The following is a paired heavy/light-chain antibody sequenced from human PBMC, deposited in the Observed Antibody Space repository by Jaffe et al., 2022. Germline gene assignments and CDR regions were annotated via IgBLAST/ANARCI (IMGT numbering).Light chain of an antibody. J-gene: IGLJ2*01. CDR1: SSDVGSYNL. Sequence: QSALTQPASVSGSPGQSITISCTGTSSDVGSYNLVSWYQQHPGKAPKLMIYEGSKRPSGVSNRFSGSKSGNTASLTISGLQAEDEADYYCCSYAGSSKVFGGGTKLTVL. CDR3: CSYAGSSKV. CDR2: EGS. V-gene: IGLV2-23*01.
Heavy chain of an antibody. CDR1: GGSFSGYY. V-gene: IGHV4-34*01. CDR3: ARGDIVVVPAARVIAVKFDP. Sequence: QVQLQQWGAGLLKPSETLSLTCAVYGGSFSGYYWSWIRQPPGKGLEWIGEINHSGSTNYNPSLKSRVTISVDTSKNQFSLKLSSVTAADTAVYYCARGDIVVVPAARVIAVKFDPWGQGTLVTVSS. D-gene: IGHD2-2*01. J-gene: IGHJ5*02. CDR2: INHSGST.